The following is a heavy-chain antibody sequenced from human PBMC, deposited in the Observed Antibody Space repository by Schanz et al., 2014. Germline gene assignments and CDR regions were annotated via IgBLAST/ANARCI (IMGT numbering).Heavy chain of an antibody. V-gene: IGHV3-74*01. D-gene: IGHD6-6*01. CDR2: IYMDGSGR. Sequence: EVQLVQSGGGLVQPGGSLRLSCAASGFTFSRYCMQWVRQAPGKGLVWVSRIYMDGSGRDYGDSVKGRFTVSRDNAKNSLHLQMNSLRAEDTAVYYCVREGSSSTDCCYYNGMDVWGQGTTVTVSS. CDR3: VREGSSSTDCCYYNGMDV. CDR1: GFTFSRYC. J-gene: IGHJ6*02.